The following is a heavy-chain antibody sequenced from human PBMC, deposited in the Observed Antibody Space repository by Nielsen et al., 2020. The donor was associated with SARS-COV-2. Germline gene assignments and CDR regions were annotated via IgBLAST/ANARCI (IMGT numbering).Heavy chain of an antibody. Sequence: GSLRLSCTVSGGPISSYYWSWIRQPPGKGLEWIGYIYHSGSTNYNPSLKSRVTISADTSKSQFSLKLSSVTATDTAVYFCARDSVVEPAGIDHWGQGTLVTVSS. J-gene: IGHJ4*02. CDR2: IYHSGST. CDR1: GGPISSYY. D-gene: IGHD2-15*01. CDR3: ARDSVVEPAGIDH. V-gene: IGHV4-59*12.